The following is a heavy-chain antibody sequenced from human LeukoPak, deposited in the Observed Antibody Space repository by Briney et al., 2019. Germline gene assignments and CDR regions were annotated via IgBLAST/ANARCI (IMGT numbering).Heavy chain of an antibody. Sequence: GGSLRLSCAASGFTFSNYGMSWVRQAPGKGPEWVANIKQEGGEKYYVDSVKGRFTISRDNAQNSLYLHMNSLRAEDTAVYYCVRDKIVGATKNDYWGQGILVTVSS. CDR2: IKQEGGEK. J-gene: IGHJ4*02. V-gene: IGHV3-7*03. CDR3: VRDKIVGATKNDY. D-gene: IGHD1-26*01. CDR1: GFTFSNYG.